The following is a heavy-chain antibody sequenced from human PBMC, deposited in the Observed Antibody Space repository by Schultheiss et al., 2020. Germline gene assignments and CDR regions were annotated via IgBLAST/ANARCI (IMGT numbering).Heavy chain of an antibody. CDR2: ISWNSGSI. Sequence: GGSLRLSCAASGFTFDDYAMHWVRQAPGKGLEWVSGISWNSGSIGYADSVKGRFTISRDNAKNSLYLQMNSLRAEDTAVYYCARDLSNYYDSSGYYYQPPGLYYFDYWGQGTLVTVSS. J-gene: IGHJ4*02. D-gene: IGHD3-22*01. CDR3: ARDLSNYYDSSGYYYQPPGLYYFDY. CDR1: GFTFDDYA. V-gene: IGHV3-9*01.